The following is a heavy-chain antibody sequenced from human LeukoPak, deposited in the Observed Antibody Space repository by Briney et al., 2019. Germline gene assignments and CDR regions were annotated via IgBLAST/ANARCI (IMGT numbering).Heavy chain of an antibody. D-gene: IGHD4-23*01. J-gene: IGHJ4*02. CDR1: GFTFSSYA. CDR2: IGGSGSTT. Sequence: GGSLRLSCAASGFTFSSYAMSWVRQAPGKGLEWVSAIGGSGSTTYYADSVKGRFTISRDNAKNSLYLQMNSLRAEDTAVYYCARDYGGSSPFDYWGQGTLVTVSS. CDR3: ARDYGGSSPFDY. V-gene: IGHV3-23*01.